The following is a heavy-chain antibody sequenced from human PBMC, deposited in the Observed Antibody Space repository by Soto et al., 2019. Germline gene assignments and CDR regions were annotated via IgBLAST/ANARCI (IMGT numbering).Heavy chain of an antibody. V-gene: IGHV4-30-4*02. CDR3: ARGYFSGGSGSYGWVFDY. D-gene: IGHD2-15*01. CDR1: GGSISSGGYY. Sequence: SDTLSLTCTVSGGSISSGGYYWSWIRQHPGKGLEWIGYIYYSGSTNYNPSLKSRVTISVDTSKNQFSLKLSSVTAADTAVYYCARGYFSGGSGSYGWVFDYSAQGTLDTVSS. J-gene: IGHJ4*01. CDR2: IYYSGST.